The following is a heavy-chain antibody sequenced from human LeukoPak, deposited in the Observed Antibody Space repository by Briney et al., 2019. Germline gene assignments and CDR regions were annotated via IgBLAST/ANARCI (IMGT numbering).Heavy chain of an antibody. CDR2: KNPNSGNT. Sequence: GASVNVSCKASGYTFTSYDINWVRQATGQGLEWMGRKNPNSGNTGYAQKFQGRVTMTRNTSISTAYMELSSLRSEDTAVYYCARGGSYGGSSGSDGDYWGQGTLVTVSS. V-gene: IGHV1-8*01. CDR1: GYTFTSYD. J-gene: IGHJ4*02. CDR3: ARGGSYGGSSGSDGDY. D-gene: IGHD6-19*01.